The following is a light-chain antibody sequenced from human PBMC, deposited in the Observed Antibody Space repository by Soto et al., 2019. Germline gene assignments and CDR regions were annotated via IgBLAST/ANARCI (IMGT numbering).Light chain of an antibody. CDR2: DVT. CDR1: SSDVGAYNY. V-gene: IGLV2-14*03. Sequence: QSVLTQPASVSGSPGQSITISCSGTSSDVGAYNYVPWYQQHPFKAPKLMIYDVTNRPSGVSDRFSGSKSGNTASLTISGLQAEDEADYYCSSYTSSSTPYVFGTGTKLTVL. CDR3: SSYTSSSTPYV. J-gene: IGLJ1*01.